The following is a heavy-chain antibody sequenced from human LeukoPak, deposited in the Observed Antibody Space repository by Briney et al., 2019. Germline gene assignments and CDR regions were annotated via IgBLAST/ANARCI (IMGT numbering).Heavy chain of an antibody. CDR2: ISGSGGST. D-gene: IGHD3-9*01. CDR3: AKDLHILTGYYTKVGCYFDY. J-gene: IGHJ4*02. V-gene: IGHV3-23*01. CDR1: GFTFSSYA. Sequence: PGGSLRLSCAPSGFTFSSYAMSWVRQAPGKGLEWVSAISGSGGSTYYADSVKGRFTISRDNSKNTLYLQMKSLRAEDTAVYYCAKDLHILTGYYTKVGCYFDYWGQGTLVTVSS.